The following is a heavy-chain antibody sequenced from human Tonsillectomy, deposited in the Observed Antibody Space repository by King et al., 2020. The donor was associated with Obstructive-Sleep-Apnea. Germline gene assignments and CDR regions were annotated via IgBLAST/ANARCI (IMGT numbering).Heavy chain of an antibody. CDR3: ARHASSSWLSNWFGP. CDR1: GGSISSYY. CDR2: IYYSGST. Sequence: QLQESGPGLVKPSETLFLTCTVSGGSISSYYWSWIRPPPGKGLEWIGYIYYSGSTNYNPYFKSRVTISIDTSKNQISLKLNTVTAADTAVYSCARHASSSWLSNWFGPWGQGTLVTVSS. D-gene: IGHD6-13*01. J-gene: IGHJ5*02. V-gene: IGHV4-59*08.